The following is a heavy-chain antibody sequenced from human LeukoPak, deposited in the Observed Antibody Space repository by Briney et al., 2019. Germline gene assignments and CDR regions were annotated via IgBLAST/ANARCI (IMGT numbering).Heavy chain of an antibody. CDR2: INPNSGGT. Sequence: GASVKVSCKASGYTFTGYYMHWVRQAPGQGLEWMGRINPNSGGTNYAQEFQGRVTTTRDTSISTAYMELSRLRSDDTAVYYCAREPFTIFGVVIPKGGFADYWGQGTLVTVSS. CDR3: AREPFTIFGVVIPKGGFADY. V-gene: IGHV1-2*06. J-gene: IGHJ4*02. CDR1: GYTFTGYY. D-gene: IGHD3-3*01.